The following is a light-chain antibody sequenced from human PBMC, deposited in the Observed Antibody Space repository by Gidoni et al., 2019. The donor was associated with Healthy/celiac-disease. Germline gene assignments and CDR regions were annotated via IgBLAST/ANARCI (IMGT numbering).Light chain of an antibody. J-gene: IGKJ1*01. Sequence: DIQMTQSPSTLSASVGDRATITCRASQSINNWLAWYQQKPGIAPKLLIYEASSLEGGVPSRFSGSGSGTEFTLTISNLQPDDFATYYCQQYNSYSWTFXXXTKVEIK. CDR1: QSINNW. CDR2: EAS. V-gene: IGKV1-5*03. CDR3: QQYNSYSWT.